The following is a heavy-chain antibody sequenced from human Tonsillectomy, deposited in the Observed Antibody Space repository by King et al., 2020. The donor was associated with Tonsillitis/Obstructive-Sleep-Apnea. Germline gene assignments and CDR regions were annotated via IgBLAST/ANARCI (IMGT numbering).Heavy chain of an antibody. D-gene: IGHD4-17*01. V-gene: IGHV3-64D*06. CDR2: ISSNGGSA. Sequence: VQLVESGGGLVQPGGSLRLSCSASGFTFSSYAMHWVRQAPGKGLEYVSAISSNGGSAYYADSVKDRFTISRDNSKNTLYLQMSSLRVEDTAVYYCVKGWDGDYFSPFDYWGQGTLVTVSS. CDR1: GFTFSSYA. J-gene: IGHJ4*02. CDR3: VKGWDGDYFSPFDY.